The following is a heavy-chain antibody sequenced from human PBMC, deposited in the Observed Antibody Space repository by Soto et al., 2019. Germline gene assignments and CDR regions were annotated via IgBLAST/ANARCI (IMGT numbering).Heavy chain of an antibody. J-gene: IGHJ6*02. CDR1: GYSFTNYP. V-gene: IGHV1-18*01. Sequence: ASVKVSCKASGYSFTNYPIAWVRRAPGQGLEWMGWISAYSGDTNYAQKFQGRVTMTRDTSTSTAYMELSSLTSDDTAVYYCAREGYCSSGSCALYSHEYFGMDVWGQGTTVTVSS. CDR3: AREGYCSSGSCALYSHEYFGMDV. CDR2: ISAYSGDT. D-gene: IGHD2-15*01.